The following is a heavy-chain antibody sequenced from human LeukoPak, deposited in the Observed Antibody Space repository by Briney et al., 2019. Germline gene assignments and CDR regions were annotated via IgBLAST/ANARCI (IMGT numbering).Heavy chain of an antibody. CDR1: GYAFTDFY. D-gene: IGHD2-21*01. CDR2: INPNSGGT. Sequence: SVNVSCKASGYAFTDFYMHWVRQAPGQGLEWMGWINPNSGGTNYAQKFQGRVTMTRDTSISTAYMEVSRLRSDDTAVYYCAREAGDNAFDIWGQGTMVTVSS. CDR3: AREAGDNAFDI. J-gene: IGHJ3*02. V-gene: IGHV1-2*02.